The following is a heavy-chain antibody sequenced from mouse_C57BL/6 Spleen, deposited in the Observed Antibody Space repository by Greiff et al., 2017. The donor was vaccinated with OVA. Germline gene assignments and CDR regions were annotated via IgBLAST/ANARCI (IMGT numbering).Heavy chain of an antibody. CDR3: ARGYGNYEGYFDY. CDR2: IDPSDSET. Sequence: VQLQQPGAELVRPGSSVKLSCKASGYTFTSYWMHWVKQRPIQGLEWIGNIDPSDSETHYNQKFKDKATLTVDKSSSTAYMQLSSLTSEDSAVYYCARGYGNYEGYFDYWGQGTTLTVSS. D-gene: IGHD2-10*02. CDR1: GYTFTSYW. J-gene: IGHJ2*01. V-gene: IGHV1-52*01.